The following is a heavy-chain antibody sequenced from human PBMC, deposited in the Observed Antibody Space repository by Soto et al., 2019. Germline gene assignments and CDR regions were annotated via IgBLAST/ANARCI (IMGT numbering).Heavy chain of an antibody. CDR2: INHILST. D-gene: IGHD2-15*01. V-gene: IGHV4-34*01. J-gene: IGHJ5*02. CDR3: ARVXXDXVVVVADQNGPPKNWFDP. Sequence: SETLSLTCAVYGGSFSGYYWIWIRQPPVNGLEFIGEINHILSTNYNPSLKSRFTISLYTSKNHFSLKLISFTAAYTAVYYCARVXXDXVVVVADQNGPPKNWFDPWGQGNLVTVSS. CDR1: GGSFSGYY.